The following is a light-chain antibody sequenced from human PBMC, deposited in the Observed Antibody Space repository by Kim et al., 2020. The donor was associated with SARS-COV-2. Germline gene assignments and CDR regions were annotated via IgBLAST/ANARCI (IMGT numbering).Light chain of an antibody. V-gene: IGLV1-51*01. CDR3: GTWDSSLSAWV. CDR1: SSNFGKSV. Sequence: GQQLTISCSGNSSNFGKSVVSWYQQVPGTTPKLLIYDNDKRPSGTPDRFSGSKSGTSATLDITGLQTGDEADYYCGTWDSSLSAWVFGGGTQLTVL. CDR2: DND. J-gene: IGLJ3*02.